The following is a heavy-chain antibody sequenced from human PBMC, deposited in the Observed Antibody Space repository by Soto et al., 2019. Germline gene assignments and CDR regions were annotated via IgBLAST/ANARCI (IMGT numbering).Heavy chain of an antibody. J-gene: IGHJ4*02. V-gene: IGHV1-18*04. CDR2: ISGYNGDI. Sequence: QVHLVQSGGEVKKPGASVKVSCKASGYTFNRHAITWVRQAPGQGLEWMGWISGYNGDINNEKKCQGRVTLSSDTLTTTVYLELKCLRFDDTAVYYCARVRIVGAREIDFWGQGTVVTVSS. D-gene: IGHD1-26*01. CDR1: GYTFNRHA. CDR3: ARVRIVGAREIDF.